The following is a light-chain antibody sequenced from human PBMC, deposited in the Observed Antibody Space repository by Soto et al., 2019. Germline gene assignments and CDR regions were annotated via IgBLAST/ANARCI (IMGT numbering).Light chain of an antibody. CDR2: EVS. V-gene: IGLV2-14*01. Sequence: QSALSQPASMSGSPGQSITISCTGTSSDVGGYNYVSWYQHHPGKVPKLMIYEVSNRPLGISNRFSGSKSGNTASLTISGLQSEDEADYYCSSYTTSYTQVFGGGTKLTVL. CDR3: SSYTTSYTQV. CDR1: SSDVGGYNY. J-gene: IGLJ2*01.